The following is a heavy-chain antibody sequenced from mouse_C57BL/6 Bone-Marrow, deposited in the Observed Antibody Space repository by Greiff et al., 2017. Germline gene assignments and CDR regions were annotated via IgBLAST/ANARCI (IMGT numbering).Heavy chain of an antibody. D-gene: IGHD2-3*01. J-gene: IGHJ2*01. Sequence: QVQLQQPGAELVKPGASVKLSCKASGYTFTSYWMHWVKQRPGQGLEWIGMIHPNSGSTNYNEKFKSKATLTVDKSSSTAYMQLSSLTSEDSAVYYCARSRGWPFFYYWGQGTTLTVSS. CDR2: IHPNSGST. CDR1: GYTFTSYW. V-gene: IGHV1-64*01. CDR3: ARSRGWPFFYY.